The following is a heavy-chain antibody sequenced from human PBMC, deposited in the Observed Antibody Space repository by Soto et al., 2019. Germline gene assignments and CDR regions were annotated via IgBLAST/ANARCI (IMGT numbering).Heavy chain of an antibody. Sequence: ASVKVSCKASGYTFTSYGISWVRQAPGQGPEWMGWISAYNGNTNYAQKLQGRVTMTTDTSTSTAYMELRSLRSDDTAVYYCARALDTAMVFRLPRGMDVWGQGTTVTVSS. CDR2: ISAYNGNT. CDR1: GYTFTSYG. CDR3: ARALDTAMVFRLPRGMDV. V-gene: IGHV1-18*01. D-gene: IGHD5-18*01. J-gene: IGHJ6*02.